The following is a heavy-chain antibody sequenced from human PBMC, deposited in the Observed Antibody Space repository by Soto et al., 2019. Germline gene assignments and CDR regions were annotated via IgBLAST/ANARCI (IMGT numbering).Heavy chain of an antibody. V-gene: IGHV4-59*01. CDR1: GGSMISYY. J-gene: IGHJ6*02. Sequence: SETLSLTCTVSGGSMISYYWSWIRQHPGKGLEWIGYIYYSGSTYYNPSLKSRVTISLDTSKNQFSLKVSSVTAADTAVYYCAKYYYGMDVWGQGTTVTVSS. CDR3: AKYYYGMDV. CDR2: IYYSGST.